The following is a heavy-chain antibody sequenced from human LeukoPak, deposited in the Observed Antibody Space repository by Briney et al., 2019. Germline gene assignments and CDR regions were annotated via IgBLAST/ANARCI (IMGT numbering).Heavy chain of an antibody. CDR3: ARGSGTGDFWSGYNWFDP. CDR2: IIPIFGTA. D-gene: IGHD3-3*01. V-gene: IGHV1-69*05. CDR1: GGTFSSYA. J-gene: IGHJ5*02. Sequence: ASVTVSFKASGGTFSSYAISWVRQAPGQGLEWMGGIIPIFGTANYAQKFRGRVTITTDESTSTAYMELSSLRSEDTAVYYCARGSGTGDFWSGYNWFDPWGQGTLVTVSS.